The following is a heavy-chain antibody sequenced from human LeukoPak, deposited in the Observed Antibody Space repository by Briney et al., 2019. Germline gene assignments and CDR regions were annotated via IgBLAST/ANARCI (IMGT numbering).Heavy chain of an antibody. CDR2: IFSGGGT. CDR3: ARVGPTRSDFDY. D-gene: IGHD1-26*01. Sequence: GGSLRLSCAASGFIFSSNYMTWVRQAPGKGLEWVSVIFSGGGTYYADSVKGRVTISRDNSKNTLYLQMNNLRGEDTTVYYCARVGPTRSDFDYWGQGTLVTVSS. J-gene: IGHJ4*02. CDR1: GFIFSSNY. V-gene: IGHV3-53*01.